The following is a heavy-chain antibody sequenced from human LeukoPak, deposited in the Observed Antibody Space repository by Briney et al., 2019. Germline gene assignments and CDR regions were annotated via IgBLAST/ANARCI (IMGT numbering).Heavy chain of an antibody. V-gene: IGHV3-30*02. D-gene: IGHD4-11*01. CDR3: AKGGNDYSNYYFDY. CDR2: IRYDGSNK. Sequence: GRSLRLSCAASGFTFDDYAMHWVRQAPGKGLEWVAFIRYDGSNKYYADSVKGRFTISRDSSKNTLYLQMNSLRAEDTAVYYCAKGGNDYSNYYFDYWGQGTLVTVSS. CDR1: GFTFDDYA. J-gene: IGHJ4*02.